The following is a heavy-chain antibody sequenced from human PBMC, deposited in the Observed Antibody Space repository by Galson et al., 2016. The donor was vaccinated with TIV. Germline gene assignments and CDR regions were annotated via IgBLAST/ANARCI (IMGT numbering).Heavy chain of an antibody. Sequence: SLRLSCAASGFSFDEYAMHWVRQAPGKGLEWVAGITRNSGNIGYADSVKGRFTITRDNAKNSLYLQMNSLRPEDTALYHCVKANVYLGLVVADGAFDIWGQGTMVTVSS. CDR3: VKANVYLGLVVADGAFDI. J-gene: IGHJ3*02. CDR1: GFSFDEYA. V-gene: IGHV3-9*01. CDR2: ITRNSGNI. D-gene: IGHD3-22*01.